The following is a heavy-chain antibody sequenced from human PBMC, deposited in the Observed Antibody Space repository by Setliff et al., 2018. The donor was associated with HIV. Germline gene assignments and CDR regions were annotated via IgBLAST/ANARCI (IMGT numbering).Heavy chain of an antibody. J-gene: IGHJ6*03. CDR2: ICCSGST. CDR3: ARGLKAEYYYYYYMDV. V-gene: IGHV4-31*03. Sequence: LSLTCTVSGDSISSGSSYWSWIRQHPGKGLEWIGYICCSGSTYYNPSLQSRITISVDTSKNHFSLKLSSVTAADTAVYYCARGLKAEYYYYYYMDVWGKGTTVTVSS. CDR1: GDSISSGSSY.